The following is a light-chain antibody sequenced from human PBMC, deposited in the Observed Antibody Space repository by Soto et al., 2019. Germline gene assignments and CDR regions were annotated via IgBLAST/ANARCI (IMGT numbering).Light chain of an antibody. J-gene: IGLJ1*01. Sequence: QSALTQPPSASGTPGQSVTISCTGTSSDIGGNNYLSWYQQHPGKAHKLIIYDDSKPPSGVPDRFSGSKAGTTASLTVSGLQDDDAADYYCTSYAGNNNCIFGTGTKVTVL. CDR3: TSYAGNNNCI. CDR1: SSDIGGNNY. V-gene: IGLV2-8*01. CDR2: DDS.